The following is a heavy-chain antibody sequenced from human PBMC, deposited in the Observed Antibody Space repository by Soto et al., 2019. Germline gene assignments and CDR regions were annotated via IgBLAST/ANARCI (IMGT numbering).Heavy chain of an antibody. CDR1: GGSVSSGSYY. V-gene: IGHV4-61*01. Sequence: QVQLQESGPGLVKPSETLSLTCTVSGGSVSSGSYYWSWIRQPPGKGLEWIGYIYYSGSTNYNPSLKSRVTISVDTSKNQFSLKLSSVTAADTAVYYCARTYILLMVYAPYGMDVWGLGTTVTVSS. CDR3: ARTYILLMVYAPYGMDV. J-gene: IGHJ6*02. CDR2: IYYSGST. D-gene: IGHD2-8*01.